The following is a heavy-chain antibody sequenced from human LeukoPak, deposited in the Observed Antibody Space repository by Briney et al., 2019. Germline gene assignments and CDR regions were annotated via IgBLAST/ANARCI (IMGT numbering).Heavy chain of an antibody. CDR2: IYPRDGST. D-gene: IGHD5-18*01. CDR3: ARGSRGYSYG. CDR1: GYTFTSNY. Sequence: ASVKVSCKASGYTFTSNYIHWVRQAPGQGLEWMGMIYPRDGSTSYAQKFQGRVTVTRDTSTSTVHMELSGLGSEDTAVYYCARGSRGYSYGWGQGTLVTVSS. V-gene: IGHV1-46*01. J-gene: IGHJ4*02.